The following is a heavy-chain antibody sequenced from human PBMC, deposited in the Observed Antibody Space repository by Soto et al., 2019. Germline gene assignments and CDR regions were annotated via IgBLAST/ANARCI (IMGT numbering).Heavy chain of an antibody. Sequence: QVQLVQSGAEVKKPGASVKVSCKASGYTFTGYYMHWVRQAPGQGLEWMGWINPNSGGTNYAQKFQGRVTMTRDTSISTAYMELRRLRSDDTAVYYCARAALIVVVPAAMGYWGQGTLVTVSS. V-gene: IGHV1-2*02. CDR1: GYTFTGYY. CDR2: INPNSGGT. CDR3: ARAALIVVVPAAMGY. D-gene: IGHD2-2*01. J-gene: IGHJ4*02.